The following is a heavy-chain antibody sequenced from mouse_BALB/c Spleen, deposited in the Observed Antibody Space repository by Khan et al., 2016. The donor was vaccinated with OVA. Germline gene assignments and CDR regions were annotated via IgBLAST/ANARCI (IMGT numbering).Heavy chain of an antibody. D-gene: IGHD1-1*01. Sequence: EVKLEESGPGPVKPSQSLSLTCTVTGYSITNNYAWNWIRQFPGNKLEWMGYISYSGSTNYNPSLKSRISITRDTSKNQFFLQLNSVTTEDTATYYCARGNYYGYYFDYWGQGTTLTVSS. CDR3: ARGNYYGYYFDY. CDR1: GYSITNNYA. CDR2: ISYSGST. J-gene: IGHJ2*01. V-gene: IGHV3-2*02.